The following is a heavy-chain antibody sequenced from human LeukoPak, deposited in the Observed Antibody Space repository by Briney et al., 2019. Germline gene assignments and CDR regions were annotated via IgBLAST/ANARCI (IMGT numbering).Heavy chain of an antibody. CDR1: GGSISSYY. V-gene: IGHV4-59*08. CDR2: IYYSGST. Sequence: PETLSLTCTVSGGSISSYYWSWIRQPPGKGLEWIGYIYYSGSTNYNPSLKSRVTISVDTSKNQFSLKLSSVTAADTAVYYCARHFSYYYYGMDVWGQGTTVTVSS. J-gene: IGHJ6*02. CDR3: ARHFSYYYYGMDV.